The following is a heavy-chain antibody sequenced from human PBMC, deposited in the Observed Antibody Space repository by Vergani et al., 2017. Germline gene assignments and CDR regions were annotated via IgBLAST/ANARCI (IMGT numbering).Heavy chain of an antibody. V-gene: IGHV3-23*01. J-gene: IGHJ4*02. Sequence: EVQLLESGGGLVQPGGSLRLSCAASGFTFSSHAMSWVRQAPGKGLEWVSAISGSGTNTYYADSVKGRFTVSRDNSKNTLYLQMNSLRAEDTAIYYRANRGVPYSGSDSYFDYWGQGTLVTVSS. CDR1: GFTFSSHA. CDR2: ISGSGTNT. D-gene: IGHD1-26*01. CDR3: ANRGVPYSGSDSYFDY.